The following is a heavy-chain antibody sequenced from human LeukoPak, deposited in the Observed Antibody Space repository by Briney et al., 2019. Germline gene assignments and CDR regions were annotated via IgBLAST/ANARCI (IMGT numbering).Heavy chain of an antibody. Sequence: GGSLRLSCVGSGFSFISVWLNWVRQAPGKGLEWVANINEDGSEKNYVESLKGRFTISRDNAKNSLYLQMNSLRAEDTALYYCARELGSYEGGYYGMDVWGQGTTVTVSS. J-gene: IGHJ6*02. CDR1: GFSFISVW. V-gene: IGHV3-7*01. CDR3: ARELGSYEGGYYGMDV. D-gene: IGHD1-26*01. CDR2: INEDGSEK.